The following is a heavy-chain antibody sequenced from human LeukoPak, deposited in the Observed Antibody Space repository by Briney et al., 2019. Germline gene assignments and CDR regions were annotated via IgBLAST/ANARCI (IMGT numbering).Heavy chain of an antibody. CDR3: ARLQPTYCGGDCYPDY. J-gene: IGHJ4*02. CDR2: IYYSGRT. CDR1: GGSISSGNYY. D-gene: IGHD2-21*02. V-gene: IGHV4-39*01. Sequence: PSETLSLTCTVSGGSISSGNYYWGWIRQPPGKGLQWLGSIYYSGRTYYNPSLKSRVTIFEDTSKNQFSLKLNSVTAADTAVYYCARLQPTYCGGDCYPDYWGQGTLVTVSS.